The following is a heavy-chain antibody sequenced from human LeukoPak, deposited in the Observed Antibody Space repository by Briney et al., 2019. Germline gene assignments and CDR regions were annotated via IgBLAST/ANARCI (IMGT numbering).Heavy chain of an antibody. CDR1: GGSFSGYY. Sequence: SETLSLTCAVYGGSFSGYYWSWIRQPPGKGLEWIGEINHSGSTNYNPSLKSRVTISVDTSKNQFSLKLSSVTAADTAVYYCARAPVVPAAIGAGNYVDYWGQGTLVTVSS. CDR2: INHSGST. J-gene: IGHJ4*02. CDR3: ARAPVVPAAIGAGNYVDY. D-gene: IGHD2-2*01. V-gene: IGHV4-34*01.